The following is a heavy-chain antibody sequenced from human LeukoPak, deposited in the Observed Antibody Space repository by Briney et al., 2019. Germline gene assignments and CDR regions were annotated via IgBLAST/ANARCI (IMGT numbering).Heavy chain of an antibody. D-gene: IGHD6-13*01. Sequence: GGSLRLSCAASGFTFSSYAMHWVRQAPGKGLEWVAVISYDGSNKYYADSVKGRFTISRDNSKNTLYLQMNSLRAEDTAVYYCARGPIGYSSSWRFDYWGQGTLVTVSS. J-gene: IGHJ4*02. CDR2: ISYDGSNK. V-gene: IGHV3-30-3*01. CDR3: ARGPIGYSSSWRFDY. CDR1: GFTFSSYA.